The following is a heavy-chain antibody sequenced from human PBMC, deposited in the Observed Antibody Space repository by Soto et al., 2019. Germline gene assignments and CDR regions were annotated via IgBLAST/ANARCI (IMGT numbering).Heavy chain of an antibody. V-gene: IGHV4-31*03. CDR3: ARAPRMLDFDY. J-gene: IGHJ4*02. CDR2: IYYSGST. D-gene: IGHD2-8*01. CDR1: GGSISSGGYY. Sequence: ASETLSLTCTVSGGSISSGGYYWSWIRQHPGKGLEWIGYIYYSGSTYYNPSLKSRVTISVDTSKNQFSLKLSSVTAADTAVYYCARAPRMLDFDYWGQGTLVTLSS.